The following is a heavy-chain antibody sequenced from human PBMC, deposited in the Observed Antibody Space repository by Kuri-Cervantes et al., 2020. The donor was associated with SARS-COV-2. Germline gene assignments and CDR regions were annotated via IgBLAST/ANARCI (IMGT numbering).Heavy chain of an antibody. J-gene: IGHJ2*01. D-gene: IGHD3-10*01. V-gene: IGHV3-21*01. CDR2: ISSSSSYI. CDR1: GFTFSSYS. CDR3: AREGEEYFDL. Sequence: GESLKISCAASGFTFSSYSMNWVRQAPGKGLEWVSSISSSSSYIYYADSVKGRFTISRDNAKNSLYLQMNSLRAEDTAVYYCAREGEEYFDLWGRGTLVTVSS.